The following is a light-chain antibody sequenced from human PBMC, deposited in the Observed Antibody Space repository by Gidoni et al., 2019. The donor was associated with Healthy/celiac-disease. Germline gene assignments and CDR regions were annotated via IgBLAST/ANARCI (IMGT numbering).Light chain of an antibody. CDR3: QQYGSSPGLT. CDR1: PSVSSSY. CDR2: GAS. Sequence: EIVLTQSPGTLSLSPGDRATLSCRSSPSVSSSYLAYYQQKPGQAPRLLIYGASSSSTGMPDRFSGSVSGTEFTLTISRLEPEDFAVYYCQQYGSSPGLTFGGGTKVEIK. J-gene: IGKJ4*01. V-gene: IGKV3-20*01.